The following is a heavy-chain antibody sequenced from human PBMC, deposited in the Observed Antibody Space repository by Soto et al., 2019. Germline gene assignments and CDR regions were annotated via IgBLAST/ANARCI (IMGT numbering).Heavy chain of an antibody. J-gene: IGHJ4*02. V-gene: IGHV3-11*01. CDR3: AREGKRGYSYGADH. CDR1: GFTFSYYY. Sequence: PGGSLRLSCAASGFTFSYYYMSWIRQAPGKGLEWISCISSSGSTVYYAESVKGRFTISRDNAKNSLYLQWNTLRAEDTAVYYCAREGKRGYSYGADHWGQGTLVTVSS. D-gene: IGHD5-18*01. CDR2: ISSSGSTV.